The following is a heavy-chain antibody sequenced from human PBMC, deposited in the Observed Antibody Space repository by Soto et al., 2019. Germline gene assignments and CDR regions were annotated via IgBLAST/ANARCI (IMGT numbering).Heavy chain of an antibody. J-gene: IGHJ3*02. D-gene: IGHD2-2*01. CDR2: ISAYNGNT. CDR3: AIDGTMERAFDT. V-gene: IGHV1-18*01. CDR1: GYTFPSYG. Sequence: QVNLVQSGAEVKKPGATVKVSCKASGYTFPSYGITWVRRAPGQGLERMGWISAYNGNTNYAQKLQGRVTMTTDTCTSTAYMELRRLRSDDTAVYYCAIDGTMERAFDTWYQGTMITVSS.